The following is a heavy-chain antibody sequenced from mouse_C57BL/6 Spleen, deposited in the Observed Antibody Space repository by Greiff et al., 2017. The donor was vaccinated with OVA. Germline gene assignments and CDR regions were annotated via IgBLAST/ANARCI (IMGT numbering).Heavy chain of an antibody. CDR2: IDPSDSET. CDR3: ARRYGNSYWYFDV. CDR1: GYTFTSYW. D-gene: IGHD2-1*01. J-gene: IGHJ1*03. Sequence: QVQLQQSGAELVRPGSSVKLSCKASGYTFTSYWMHWVKQRPIQGLEWIGNIDPSDSETHYNQKFKEKATLTVDKSSSTAYMQLDSQTSEDSSVYYCARRYGNSYWYFDVWGTGTTVTVSS. V-gene: IGHV1-52*01.